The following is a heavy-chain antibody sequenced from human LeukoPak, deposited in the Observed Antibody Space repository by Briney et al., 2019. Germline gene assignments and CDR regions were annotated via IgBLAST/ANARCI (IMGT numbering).Heavy chain of an antibody. CDR2: INHSGST. Sequence: PSETLSLTCAVYGGSFSGYYWTWIRQTPGKGLEWIGEINHSGSTNYNPSLKSRFTVSVDTSKNQFSLKMRSVTAADTGVYYCARARGTEAIDSWGQGTLVTVSS. D-gene: IGHD6-25*01. CDR3: ARARGTEAIDS. V-gene: IGHV4-34*01. J-gene: IGHJ4*02. CDR1: GGSFSGYY.